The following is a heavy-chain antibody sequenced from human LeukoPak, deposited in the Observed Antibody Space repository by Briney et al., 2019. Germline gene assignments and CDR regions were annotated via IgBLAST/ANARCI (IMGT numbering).Heavy chain of an antibody. J-gene: IGHJ6*02. D-gene: IGHD3-10*01. Sequence: GGSLRLSCAASGFTFSSYAMSWVRQAPGKGLEWVSAISGSGGSTYYADSVKGRFTISRDNSKNTLYLQMNSLRAEDTAVYYCAKLSWFGPRDYYYYYGMDVWGQGTTVTVSS. CDR1: GFTFSSYA. V-gene: IGHV3-23*01. CDR3: AKLSWFGPRDYYYYYGMDV. CDR2: ISGSGGST.